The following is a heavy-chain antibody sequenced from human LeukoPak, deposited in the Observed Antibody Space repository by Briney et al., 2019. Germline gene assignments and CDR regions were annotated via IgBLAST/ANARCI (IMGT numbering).Heavy chain of an antibody. CDR3: SRGFRQWLLLRLDVFDI. J-gene: IGHJ3*02. CDR1: GGSFRGYY. CDR2: INHSGST. V-gene: IGHV4-34*01. D-gene: IGHD3-22*01. Sequence: ASETLSLTCAVYGGSFRGYYWSWSRQPPGKGLGWIGEINHSGSTNYNPSLKSAVTISVDTCKNQFSPKLSSVTAADTAAYHCSRGFRQWLLLRLDVFDIWGQGTMVSVSS.